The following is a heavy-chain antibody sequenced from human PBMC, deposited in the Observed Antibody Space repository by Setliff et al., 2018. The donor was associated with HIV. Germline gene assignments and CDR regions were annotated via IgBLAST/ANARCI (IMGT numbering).Heavy chain of an antibody. CDR3: ARDHMSVGAWVGATSRGLFQH. CDR1: GYTFTTYY. D-gene: IGHD1-26*01. J-gene: IGHJ1*01. CDR2: INPSSTST. Sequence: GASVKVSCKAPGYTFTTYYIHWVRQAPGQGLEWMGIINPSSTSTNYAQRFQGRVTMTRDTSTSTVYMELSSLRSEDTAVYYCARDHMSVGAWVGATSRGLFQHWGQGTLVTVSS. V-gene: IGHV1-46*01.